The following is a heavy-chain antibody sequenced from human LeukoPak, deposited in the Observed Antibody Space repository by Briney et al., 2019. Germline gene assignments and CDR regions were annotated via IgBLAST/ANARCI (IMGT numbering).Heavy chain of an antibody. CDR1: GYTFTSYA. CDR2: INTNTGNP. CDR3: ARGDKYDFWSGTNDY. Sequence: ASVKVSCTASGYTFTSYAMNWVRQAPGQGLEWMAWINTNTGNPTYAQGFTGRFVFSLDTSVSTAYLQISSLKAEDTAVYYCARGDKYDFWSGTNDYWGQGTLVTVSS. D-gene: IGHD3-3*01. J-gene: IGHJ4*02. V-gene: IGHV7-4-1*02.